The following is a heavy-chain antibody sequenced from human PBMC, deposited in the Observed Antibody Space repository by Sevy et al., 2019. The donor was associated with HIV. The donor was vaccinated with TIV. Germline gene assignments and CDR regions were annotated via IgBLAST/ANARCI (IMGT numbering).Heavy chain of an antibody. Sequence: GGSLRLSCAASGFTFSSYAMHWVRQAPGKGLEWVAVISYDGSNKYYAHSVKGRFTISRDNSKNTLYLQMNSLRAEDTAVYYCAREYCSSTSCYNWIFYYYYYGMDVWGQGTTVTVSS. J-gene: IGHJ6*02. CDR3: AREYCSSTSCYNWIFYYYYYGMDV. D-gene: IGHD2-2*02. CDR1: GFTFSSYA. V-gene: IGHV3-30*04. CDR2: ISYDGSNK.